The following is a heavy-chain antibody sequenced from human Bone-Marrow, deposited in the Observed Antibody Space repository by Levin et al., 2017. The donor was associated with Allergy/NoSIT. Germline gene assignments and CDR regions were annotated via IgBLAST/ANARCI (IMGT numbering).Heavy chain of an antibody. CDR1: DYTFGSYG. CDR3: ARDPGRGWGVGKTADS. D-gene: IGHD2-21*02. V-gene: IGHV1-18*01. J-gene: IGHJ4*02. Sequence: AASVKVSCKAPDYTFGSYGISWVRQAPGQGLEWMGWISGYTGHANYAQKFQDRVIMSVDTSTTTAYMELRGLRSDDTAVYYCARDPGRGWGVGKTADSWGQGTLVTVSS. CDR2: ISGYTGHA.